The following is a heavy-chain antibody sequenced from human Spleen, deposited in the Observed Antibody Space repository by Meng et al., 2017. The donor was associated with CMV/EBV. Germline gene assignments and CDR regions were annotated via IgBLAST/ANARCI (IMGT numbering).Heavy chain of an antibody. CDR1: GGTFSSYA. CDR2: INPNSGDT. CDR3: ARDDLSYGMDV. V-gene: IGHV1-2*02. Sequence: ASVKVSCKASGGTFSSYAISWVRQAPGQGLEWMGGINPNSGDTNYAQKFQGRVTMTRDTSISTAYMELSRLRSDDTAVYYCARDDLSYGMDVWGQGTTVTVSS. J-gene: IGHJ6*02.